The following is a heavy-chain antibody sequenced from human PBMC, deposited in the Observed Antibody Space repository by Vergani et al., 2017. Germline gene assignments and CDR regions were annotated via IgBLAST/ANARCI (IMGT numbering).Heavy chain of an antibody. Sequence: EVQLLESGGGLVQPWGSLRLSCAASGFTFSSYAMSWVRQAPGKGLEWVSAISGSGGSTYYADSVKGRFTISRDNSKNTLYLQMNSLRAEDTAVYYCAKGSRRTVAGPSDDYWGQGTLVTVSS. V-gene: IGHV3-23*01. CDR3: AKGSRRTVAGPSDDY. D-gene: IGHD6-19*01. J-gene: IGHJ4*02. CDR2: ISGSGGST. CDR1: GFTFSSYA.